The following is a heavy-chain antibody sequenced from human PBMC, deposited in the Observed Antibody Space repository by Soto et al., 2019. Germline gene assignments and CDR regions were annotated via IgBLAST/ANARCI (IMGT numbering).Heavy chain of an antibody. Sequence: SVKVSCKASGGTFSSYAISWLRQAPGQGLEWMGGIIPIFGTANYAQKFQGRVTITADESTSTAYMELSSLRSEDTAVYYCARRPRYSSGWPLDYWGQGTLVTVSS. CDR2: IIPIFGTA. V-gene: IGHV1-69*13. J-gene: IGHJ4*02. CDR3: ARRPRYSSGWPLDY. CDR1: GGTFSSYA. D-gene: IGHD6-19*01.